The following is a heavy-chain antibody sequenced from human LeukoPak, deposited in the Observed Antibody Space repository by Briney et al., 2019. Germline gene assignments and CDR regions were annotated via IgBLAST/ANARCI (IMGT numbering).Heavy chain of an antibody. V-gene: IGHV3-23*01. J-gene: IGHJ5*01. CDR3: AKGSGFGPFNWFDS. CDR2: ISYSGGST. CDR1: GFTFSSYA. D-gene: IGHD3-10*01. Sequence: GGSLRPACAASGFTFSSYAMTWVRQAPGKGLEWVSAISYSGGSTYYADSVKGRFTISRDNSKNTLYLQMNSLRAEDTALYYCAKGSGFGPFNWFDSWGQGALVTFSS.